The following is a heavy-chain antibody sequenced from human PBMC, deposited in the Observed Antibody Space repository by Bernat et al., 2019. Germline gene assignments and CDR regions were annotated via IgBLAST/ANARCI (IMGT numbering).Heavy chain of an antibody. J-gene: IGHJ3*02. V-gene: IGHV3-30*18. CDR1: GFTFSSYG. CDR3: ANVYGDYARGGFDI. D-gene: IGHD4-17*01. CDR2: ISYDGSNK. Sequence: QVQLVESGGGVVQPGRSLRLSCAASGFTFSSYGMHWVRQAPGKGLEWVAVISYDGSNKYYADSVKGRFTISRDNSKNTLYLQMNSLTAEDTAVYYCANVYGDYARGGFDIWGQGTLVTVSS.